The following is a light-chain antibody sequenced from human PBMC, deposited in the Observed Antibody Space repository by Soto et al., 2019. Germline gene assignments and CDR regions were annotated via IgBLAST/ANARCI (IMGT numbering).Light chain of an antibody. CDR1: SSNIGSNT. V-gene: IGLV1-44*01. J-gene: IGLJ1*01. Sequence: QSVLTQPPSASGTPGQRVTISCSGSSSNIGSNTVNWYQQLPGTAPTLLIYSNNQRPSGVPDRFSGSKSGTSASPAISGLQSEDEADYYCAAWDDSLSGYVFGTGTKLTVL. CDR3: AAWDDSLSGYV. CDR2: SNN.